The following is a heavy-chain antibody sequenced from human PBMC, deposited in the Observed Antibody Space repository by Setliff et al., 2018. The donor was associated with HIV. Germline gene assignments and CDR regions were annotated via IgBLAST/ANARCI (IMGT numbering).Heavy chain of an antibody. CDR3: AKLVFYSGSHRYFQH. J-gene: IGHJ1*01. Sequence: PGESLKISCAASGFTFSTSALTWVRQAPGKGLEWVSSIGDALSSTTNTYYANSVKGRFTISRDNSKSTLFLQMNSLRAEDTAIYYCAKLVFYSGSHRYFQHWGQGSLVTVSS. V-gene: IGHV3-23*01. CDR2: IGDALSST. D-gene: IGHD1-26*01. CDR1: GFTFSTSA.